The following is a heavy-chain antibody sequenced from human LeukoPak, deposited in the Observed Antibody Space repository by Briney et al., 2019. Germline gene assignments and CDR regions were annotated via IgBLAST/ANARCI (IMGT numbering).Heavy chain of an antibody. CDR3: ARRYDFWSGESNWFDP. Sequence: ASVKVSCKASGYTFTSYGISWVRQAPGQGLEWMGWISAYNGNTNYAQKFQGRVTITADESTSTAYMELSSLRSEDTAVYYCARRYDFWSGESNWFDPWGQGTLVTVSS. J-gene: IGHJ5*02. D-gene: IGHD3-3*01. CDR1: GYTFTSYG. V-gene: IGHV1-18*01. CDR2: ISAYNGNT.